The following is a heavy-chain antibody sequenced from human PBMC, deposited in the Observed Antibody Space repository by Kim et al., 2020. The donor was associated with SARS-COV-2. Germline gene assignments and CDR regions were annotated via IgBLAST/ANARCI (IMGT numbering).Heavy chain of an antibody. J-gene: IGHJ3*02. CDR1: GFTFSDSA. D-gene: IGHD1-1*01. CDR2: IRSKVNGYAT. CDR3: TRVSGTTLAFRAAFDI. V-gene: IGHV3-73*01. Sequence: GGSLRLSCGASGFTFSDSAMHWVRRASGKGLEWVGRIRSKVNGYATAYSASVRGRFTISRDDSRNTAYLQMNSLKTEDTAVYYCTRVSGTTLAFRAAFDIWGQGTMVAVSS.